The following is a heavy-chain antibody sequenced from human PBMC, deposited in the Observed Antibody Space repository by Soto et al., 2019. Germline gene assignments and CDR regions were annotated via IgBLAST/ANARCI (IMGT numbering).Heavy chain of an antibody. CDR3: AKDQGFTGYYGSGSYYDY. Sequence: GGSLRLSCAASGFTFSSYAMSWVRQAPGKGLEWVSAISGSGGSTYYADSVKGRFTISRDNSKNTLYLQMNSLRAEDTAVYYCAKDQGFTGYYGSGSYYDYWGQGTLVTVSS. J-gene: IGHJ4*02. CDR1: GFTFSSYA. CDR2: ISGSGGST. V-gene: IGHV3-23*01. D-gene: IGHD3-10*01.